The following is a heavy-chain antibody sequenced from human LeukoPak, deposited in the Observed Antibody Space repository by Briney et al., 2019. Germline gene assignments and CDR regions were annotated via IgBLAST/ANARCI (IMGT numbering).Heavy chain of an antibody. CDR2: ISYDGSNK. V-gene: IGHV3-30-3*01. CDR1: GFTFSSYA. CDR3: ARPFLRYCSSSSCYAFDI. D-gene: IGHD2-2*01. Sequence: GRSLRLSCAASGFTFSSYAMHWVRQAPGKGLEWVAVISYDGSNKYYADSVKGRFTISRDNSKNTLYLHMNSLRAEDTAVYYCARPFLRYCSSSSCYAFDIWGQGTMVTVSS. J-gene: IGHJ3*02.